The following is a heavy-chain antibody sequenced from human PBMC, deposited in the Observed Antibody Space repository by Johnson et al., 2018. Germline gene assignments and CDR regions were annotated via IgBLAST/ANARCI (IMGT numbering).Heavy chain of an antibody. Sequence: QVQLVQSGGGVVQPGRSLRLSCAASGFTFSSYAMHWVRQAPGKGLEWVAVISYDGSNKYYADSVKGRFTISRDNSKNTLYLQMNSLRAEDTAVNYCAREPEIVIQSDAFDIWGQGTMVTVSS. CDR2: ISYDGSNK. J-gene: IGHJ3*02. CDR3: AREPEIVIQSDAFDI. CDR1: GFTFSSYA. D-gene: IGHD3-16*02. V-gene: IGHV3-30-3*01.